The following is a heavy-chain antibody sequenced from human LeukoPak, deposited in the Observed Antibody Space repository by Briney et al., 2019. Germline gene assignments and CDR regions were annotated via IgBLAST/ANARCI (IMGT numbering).Heavy chain of an antibody. Sequence: PGGSLRLSCAASGFSFINNAMNWVRQAPGKGLEWVSVISGSGDSTYYTDSVKGRFTISRDNSKNTLFLQMNSLRPEDTALYYCAKAVGGTFDYWGQGTLVTVSS. D-gene: IGHD1-26*01. CDR1: GFSFINNA. CDR2: ISGSGDST. CDR3: AKAVGGTFDY. V-gene: IGHV3-23*01. J-gene: IGHJ4*02.